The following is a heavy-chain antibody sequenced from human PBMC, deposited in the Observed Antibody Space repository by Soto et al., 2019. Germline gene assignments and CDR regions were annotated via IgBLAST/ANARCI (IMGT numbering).Heavy chain of an antibody. CDR2: INSDASDT. V-gene: IGHV3-74*01. D-gene: IGHD2-15*01. CDR3: VSGSLEYCSSWFDY. Sequence: EVQLVESGGGLVQPGGSLRLSCAASGFTFTGHWMHWVRQAPGMGLVWVSRINSDASDTNYADSVKGRFTISRDNAKNVVYLHMHSLKREDTGVYYCVSGSLEYCSSWFDYWGQGTPVTVSS. J-gene: IGHJ5*01. CDR1: GFTFTGHW.